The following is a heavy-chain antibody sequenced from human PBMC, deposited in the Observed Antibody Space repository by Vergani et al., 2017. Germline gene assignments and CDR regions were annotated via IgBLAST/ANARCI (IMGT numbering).Heavy chain of an antibody. D-gene: IGHD4-17*01. Sequence: QVQLVQSGAEVKKPGSSVKVSCKASGGTFTGYYMHWVRQAPGQGLEWMGWISAYNGNTNYAQKLQGRVTMTTDTSTSTAYMELRSLRSDDTAVYYCARDYGDYVGGGYFDYWGQGTLVTVSS. CDR1: GGTFTGYY. CDR3: ARDYGDYVGGGYFDY. V-gene: IGHV1-18*04. CDR2: ISAYNGNT. J-gene: IGHJ4*02.